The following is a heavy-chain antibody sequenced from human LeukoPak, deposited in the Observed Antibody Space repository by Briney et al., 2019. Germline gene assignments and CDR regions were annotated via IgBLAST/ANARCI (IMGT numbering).Heavy chain of an antibody. CDR2: IYPGDSDT. V-gene: IGHV5-51*01. D-gene: IGHD6-19*01. CDR1: GYSFTSYW. Sequence: SGESLKISCKGSGYSFTSYWIGWVRQMPGKGLEWMGIIYPGDSDTRYSPSFQGQVTISADKSISTAYLQWSSLKASDTAMYYCARLSSGWYFGSYFDYWGQGTLVTVSS. J-gene: IGHJ4*02. CDR3: ARLSSGWYFGSYFDY.